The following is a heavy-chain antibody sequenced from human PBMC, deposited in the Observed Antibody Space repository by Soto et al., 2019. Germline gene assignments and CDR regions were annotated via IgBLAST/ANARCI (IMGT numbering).Heavy chain of an antibody. Sequence: ASVKVSCKVSGYTFTGYYMHWVRQAPGQGLEWMGWINPNSGGTNYAQKFQGRVTMTRDTSISTAYMELSRLRSDDTAAYYCARDKVVAARGMGVWGQGTTVTVSS. V-gene: IGHV1-2*02. CDR2: INPNSGGT. CDR1: GYTFTGYY. D-gene: IGHD2-15*01. CDR3: ARDKVVAARGMGV. J-gene: IGHJ6*02.